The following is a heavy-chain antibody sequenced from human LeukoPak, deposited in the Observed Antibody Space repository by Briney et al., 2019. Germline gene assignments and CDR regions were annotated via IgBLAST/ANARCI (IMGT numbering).Heavy chain of an antibody. Sequence: PGGSLRLSCAASGFTFSSYWMSWVRQAPGKGLEWISVISGSGGSTYYADSVKGRFTISRENSKNTLYLQMKSLRAEDTAVYYCAAQKRGSCRPYYFDYWGQGTLVTVSS. CDR2: ISGSGGST. CDR1: GFTFSSYW. J-gene: IGHJ4*02. D-gene: IGHD3-16*01. CDR3: AAQKRGSCRPYYFDY. V-gene: IGHV3-23*01.